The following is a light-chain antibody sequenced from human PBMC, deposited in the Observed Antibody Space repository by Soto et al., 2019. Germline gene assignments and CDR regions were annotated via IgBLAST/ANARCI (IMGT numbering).Light chain of an antibody. J-gene: IGLJ1*01. Sequence: QSALTQPASVSGPPGQSITISCTGTSSDVGGYNYVSWYQQHPGKAPKLMIYDVSNRPSGVSNRFSGSKSGNTASLTISGLQAEDEADYYCSSYTSSSSWIFGTGTKVTVL. CDR1: SSDVGGYNY. CDR2: DVS. CDR3: SSYTSSSSWI. V-gene: IGLV2-14*01.